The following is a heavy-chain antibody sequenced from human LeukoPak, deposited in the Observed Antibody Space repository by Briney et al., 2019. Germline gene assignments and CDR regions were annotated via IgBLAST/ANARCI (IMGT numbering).Heavy chain of an antibody. D-gene: IGHD6-19*01. Sequence: SQTLSLTCEVSGDSLSSGGYSWSWIRQPPGKGLEWIGYIRYSGSTYYNPSLKSQLTMSVEASKTQFSLKLSSVTAADTAVYYCARHGRGGSGWYPRYYYYMDVWGKGTTVTISS. CDR1: GDSLSSGGYS. CDR2: IRYSGST. V-gene: IGHV4-30-4*07. J-gene: IGHJ6*03. CDR3: ARHGRGGSGWYPRYYYYMDV.